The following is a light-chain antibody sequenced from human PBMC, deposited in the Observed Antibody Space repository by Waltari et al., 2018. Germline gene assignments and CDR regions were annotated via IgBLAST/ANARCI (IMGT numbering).Light chain of an antibody. CDR2: DIN. V-gene: IGLV2-11*01. J-gene: IGLJ2*01. CDR3: CSYAGSYTL. CDR1: SNDIGPNNF. Sequence: QSALTQPRSVSGSPGQSVTISCTGTSNDIGPNNFVSWYHYHPGKVPKLMIHDINERPSGVPDRFSGSKSGNTASLTISGLQADDEADYYCCSYAGSYTLFGGGTKLTVL.